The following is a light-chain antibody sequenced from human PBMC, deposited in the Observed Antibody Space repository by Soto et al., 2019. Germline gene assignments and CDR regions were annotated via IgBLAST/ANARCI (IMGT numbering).Light chain of an antibody. CDR2: DAS. CDR1: QSIGRW. V-gene: IGKV1-5*01. J-gene: IGKJ5*01. CDR3: QQSYSTPPT. Sequence: DIQRTQSPSTLSASLGVRVTITCRASQSIGRWLAWYQQKSGKAPKLLIYDASGLESGVPSRFSGSGSGTEFTLTISSLQPEDFATYYCQQSYSTPPTFGQGTRLEIK.